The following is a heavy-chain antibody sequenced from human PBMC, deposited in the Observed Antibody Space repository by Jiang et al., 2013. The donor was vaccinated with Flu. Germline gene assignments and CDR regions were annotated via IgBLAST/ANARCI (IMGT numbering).Heavy chain of an antibody. V-gene: IGHV3-64*01. CDR3: ARDRGYCSGGSCEVGAFDI. CDR2: T. D-gene: IGHD2-15*01. Sequence: TYYANSVKGRFTISRDNSKNTLYLQMGSLRAEDMAVYYCARDRGYCSGGSCEVGAFDIWGQGTMVTVSS. J-gene: IGHJ3*02.